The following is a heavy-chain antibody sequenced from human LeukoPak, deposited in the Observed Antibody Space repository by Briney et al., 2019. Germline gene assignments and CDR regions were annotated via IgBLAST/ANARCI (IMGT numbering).Heavy chain of an antibody. CDR1: GYSFSDNW. V-gene: IGHV3-72*01. CDR2: IKIKAHGYTT. Sequence: GGSLRLSCAASGYSFSDNWMDWVRQAPGKGLEWVARIKIKAHGYTTEYAASAEGRFIISRDDSKNSLSLQLNRLKSEDTAVYYCTDIGAGGDYWGQGTLVTVSS. J-gene: IGHJ4*02. D-gene: IGHD1-26*01. CDR3: TDIGAGGDY.